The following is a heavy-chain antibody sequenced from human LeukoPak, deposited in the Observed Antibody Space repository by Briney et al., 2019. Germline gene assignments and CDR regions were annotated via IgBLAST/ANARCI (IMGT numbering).Heavy chain of an antibody. CDR3: AKPRTTAGTLDYFDY. J-gene: IGHJ4*02. V-gene: IGHV3-30*02. Sequence: GGSLRLSCAAAGFTFSNYVMHWVRQAPGKGLEWVAFTLSDGSNKYYADSVKGRFTISRDNSKNTLYLQMNNLRPEDTAVYYCAKPRTTAGTLDYFDYWGQGTLVTVSS. CDR2: TLSDGSNK. D-gene: IGHD6-19*01. CDR1: GFTFSNYV.